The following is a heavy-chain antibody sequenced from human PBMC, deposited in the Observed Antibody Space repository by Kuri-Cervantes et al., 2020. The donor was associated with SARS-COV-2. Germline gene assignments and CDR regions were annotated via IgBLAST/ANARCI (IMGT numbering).Heavy chain of an antibody. V-gene: IGHV3-30*03. CDR3: ARGYPPMVRGVIIKGIGY. Sequence: GESLKISCAASGFTFSSYGMHWVRQAPGKGLEWVAVISYDGSNKYYADSVKGRFTISRANSKNTLDLQMNSLRAEETGVYYCARGYPPMVRGVIIKGIGYWGQGTLVTVSS. D-gene: IGHD3-10*01. CDR2: ISYDGSNK. J-gene: IGHJ4*02. CDR1: GFTFSSYG.